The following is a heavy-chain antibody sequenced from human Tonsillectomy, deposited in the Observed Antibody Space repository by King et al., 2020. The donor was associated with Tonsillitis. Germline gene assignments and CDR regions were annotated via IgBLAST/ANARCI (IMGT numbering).Heavy chain of an antibody. J-gene: IGHJ3*01. CDR1: GITFSRHG. V-gene: IGHV3-33*05. CDR3: ARDWGSEDRDASDF. CDR2: ISFDGIQK. D-gene: IGHD3-16*01. Sequence: VQLVESGGAVVQPGRSLRLSCAASGITFSRHGMHWVRQAPGKGLEWVAVISFDGIQKYYGDSVKGRFTISRDNSKNMVYLQLNRLRVEDTAVYFCARDWGSEDRDASDFWGQGTLVTVS.